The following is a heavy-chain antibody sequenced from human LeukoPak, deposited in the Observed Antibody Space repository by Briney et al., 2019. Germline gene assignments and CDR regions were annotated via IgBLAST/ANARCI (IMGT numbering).Heavy chain of an antibody. CDR3: ARVWGGSYSSDY. Sequence: SETLSLTCTVSGGSISSYYWSWIRQPPGKGLEWIGYIYYSGSTNYNPSLKSRVTISVDTSKNQFALKLSSGTAADTAVYYCARVWGGSYSSDYWGQGTLVTVSS. J-gene: IGHJ4*02. CDR2: IYYSGST. V-gene: IGHV4-59*01. CDR1: GGSISSYY. D-gene: IGHD1-26*01.